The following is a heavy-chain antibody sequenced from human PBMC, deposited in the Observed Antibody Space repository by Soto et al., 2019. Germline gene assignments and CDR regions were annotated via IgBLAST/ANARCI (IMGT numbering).Heavy chain of an antibody. V-gene: IGHV3-23*01. CDR2: ISGSGGST. CDR3: TKAKDPALYGSGSNYYYGMDV. J-gene: IGHJ6*02. D-gene: IGHD3-10*01. Sequence: HPGGSLRLSCAASGFIFRSYAMSWVRQAPGKGLEWVSTISGSGGSTYYADSVKGRFTISRDNSKNTLYLKMNSLRAEDTAVFYCTKAKDPALYGSGSNYYYGMDVWGQGTTVTVS. CDR1: GFIFRSYA.